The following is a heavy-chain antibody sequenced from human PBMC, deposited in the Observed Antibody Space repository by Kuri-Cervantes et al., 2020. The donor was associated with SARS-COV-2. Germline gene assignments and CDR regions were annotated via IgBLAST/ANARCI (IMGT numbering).Heavy chain of an antibody. J-gene: IGHJ4*02. V-gene: IGHV1-69*13. Sequence: SVKVSCKASGGTFSSYAISWVRQAPGQGLEWMGGIIPIFGTANYAQRFQGRVTITADESTSTVYMELSSLRSEDTAVYYCARSEGYCSSTSCPLPGDYWGQGTTVTVSS. CDR2: IIPIFGTA. CDR1: GGTFSSYA. CDR3: ARSEGYCSSTSCPLPGDY. D-gene: IGHD2-2*01.